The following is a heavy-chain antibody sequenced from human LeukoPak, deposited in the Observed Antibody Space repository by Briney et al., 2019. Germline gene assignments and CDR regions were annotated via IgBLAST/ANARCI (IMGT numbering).Heavy chain of an antibody. J-gene: IGHJ4*02. Sequence: PGGSLRLSCAASGSSFSSFAMSWVRQAPGKGLEWVSAITGGGISTYYADSVKGRFTISRDNSKNTLYLQMNSLRADDTAIYYCAKTDSGDWGQGTLVTVSS. D-gene: IGHD3-10*01. CDR3: AKTDSGD. V-gene: IGHV3-23*01. CDR2: ITGGGIST. CDR1: GSSFSSFA.